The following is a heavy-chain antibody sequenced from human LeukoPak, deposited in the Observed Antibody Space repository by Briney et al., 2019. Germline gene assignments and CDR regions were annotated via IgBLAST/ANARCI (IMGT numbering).Heavy chain of an antibody. J-gene: IGHJ4*02. CDR2: IRYDGSNK. Sequence: GGSLRLSCAASGFTFSSYGMHWVRQAPGKGLEWVAFIRYDGSNKYYADSVKGRFTISRDNSKNTLYLQMNSLRAEDTAVYYCAKDGPIAAAAPVLIDYWGQGTLVTVSS. CDR1: GFTFSSYG. V-gene: IGHV3-30*02. CDR3: AKDGPIAAAAPVLIDY. D-gene: IGHD6-13*01.